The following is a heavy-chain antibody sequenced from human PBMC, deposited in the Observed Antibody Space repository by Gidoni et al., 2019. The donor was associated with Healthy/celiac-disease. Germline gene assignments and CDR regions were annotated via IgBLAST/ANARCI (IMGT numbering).Heavy chain of an antibody. CDR1: GDSITSDGYY. Sequence: QVQLQESGPGLVKPSQTLSLTCTVSGDSITSDGYYWSWIRQHPGKGLEWIGYIYYSGSAYYNPSLKSRVAMSVDTSKNQFALKLSSVTAADTAVYYCARVNGRICSGGGCYPSSYGSGWYLDDWGQGTLVTVSS. D-gene: IGHD2-15*01. J-gene: IGHJ4*02. CDR3: ARVNGRICSGGGCYPSSYGSGWYLDD. V-gene: IGHV4-31*03. CDR2: IYYSGSA.